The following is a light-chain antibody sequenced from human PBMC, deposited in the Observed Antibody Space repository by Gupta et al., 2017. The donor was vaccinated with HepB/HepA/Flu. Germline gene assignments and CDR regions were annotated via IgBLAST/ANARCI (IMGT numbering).Light chain of an antibody. CDR2: GAS. J-gene: IGKJ4*01. CDR3: QQYGSSSGLT. Sequence: EIVLTQSPGTLSLSPGERATLSCRASQSVSSSYLAWYQQKPGKAPRLLIYGASSRATGIPDRFSGSGSGTYFSLTISRLEPEDFAVYYCQQYGSSSGLTFGGGAKVEIK. V-gene: IGKV3-20*01. CDR1: QSVSSSY.